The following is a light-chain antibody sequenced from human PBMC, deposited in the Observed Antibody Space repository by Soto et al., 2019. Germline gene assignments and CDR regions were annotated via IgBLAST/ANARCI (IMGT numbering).Light chain of an antibody. J-gene: IGKJ1*01. V-gene: IGKV3-15*01. CDR2: GAS. CDR1: QNVGSN. CDR3: QQYNNWPET. Sequence: EIVLTQSPATLSVSPGERATLSCRASQNVGSNLAWYQQKPGQAPWLLIYGASTRATGIPARFSGSGSGTEFTLTISSLQSEDFAVYYCQQYNNWPETFGQGTKVDIK.